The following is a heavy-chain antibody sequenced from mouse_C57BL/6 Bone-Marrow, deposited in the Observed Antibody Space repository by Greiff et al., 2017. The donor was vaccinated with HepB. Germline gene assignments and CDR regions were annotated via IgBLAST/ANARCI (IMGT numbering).Heavy chain of an antibody. D-gene: IGHD1-1*01. V-gene: IGHV5-6*01. J-gene: IGHJ3*01. CDR2: ISSGGSYT. CDR1: GFTFSSYG. CDR3: ARQPLYYGSSWFAY. Sequence: EVHLVESGGDLVKPGGSLKLSCAASGFTFSSYGMSWVRQTPDKRLEWVATISSGGSYTYYPDSVKGRFTISIDNAKNTLYLQMSSLKSEDTAMYYCARQPLYYGSSWFAYWGQGTLVTVSA.